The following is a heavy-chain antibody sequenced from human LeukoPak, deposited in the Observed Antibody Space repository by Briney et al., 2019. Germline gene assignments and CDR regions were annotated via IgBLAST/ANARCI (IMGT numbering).Heavy chain of an antibody. Sequence: PSETLSLTCTVSGGSIISYYWSWIRQPPGKGLEWIGFVYYSGRTNYNSSLKSRVSISADTSKNQFSLRLSSVTAADTAVYYCAKMEGLAFDYWGQGTLVTVSS. J-gene: IGHJ4*02. V-gene: IGHV4-59*01. D-gene: IGHD2-8*01. CDR2: VYYSGRT. CDR3: AKMEGLAFDY. CDR1: GGSIISYY.